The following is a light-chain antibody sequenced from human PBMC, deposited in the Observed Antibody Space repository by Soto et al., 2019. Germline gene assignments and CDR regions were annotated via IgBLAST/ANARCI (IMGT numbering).Light chain of an antibody. CDR1: ESVHSN. V-gene: IGKV3-15*01. CDR3: QHYSNWPPT. J-gene: IGKJ3*01. Sequence: EMVMTQSPATLSVSPGERVTLSCMASESVHSNLAWYQQKPGQGPSLLIYYASTRVTGVPDRFSGSGSGTEFNLTISSLQSEDFGVYYCQHYSNWPPTFGPGTKVEIK. CDR2: YAS.